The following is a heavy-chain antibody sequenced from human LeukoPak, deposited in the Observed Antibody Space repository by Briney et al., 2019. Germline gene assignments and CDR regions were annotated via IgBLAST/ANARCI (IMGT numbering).Heavy chain of an antibody. CDR1: GYTFTGYY. CDR2: INPNSGGT. CDR3: ARDFSARTYYYDSSGYPDY. Sequence: ASVKVSCKASGYTFTGYYMHWVRQAPGQGLEWMGWINPNSGGTNYAQKFQGRVTMTRDTSISTAYMELSRLRSDDTAVCYCARDFSARTYYYDSSGYPDYWGQGTLVTVSS. V-gene: IGHV1-2*02. J-gene: IGHJ4*02. D-gene: IGHD3-22*01.